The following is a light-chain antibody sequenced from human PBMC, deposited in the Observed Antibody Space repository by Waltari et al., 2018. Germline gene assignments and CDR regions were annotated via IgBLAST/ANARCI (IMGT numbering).Light chain of an antibody. CDR1: SSNIGAGYE. Sequence: QSVLTQPPSVSGAPGQRVTIPCTGSSSNIGAGYEVHGYQQFPGTAPKLLIYGNSNRPSGVPDRFSGSKTGTSASLAITGLQAEDEADYYCQSYDSSLSGFYVFGAGTKVTVL. CDR2: GNS. V-gene: IGLV1-40*01. CDR3: QSYDSSLSGFYV. J-gene: IGLJ1*01.